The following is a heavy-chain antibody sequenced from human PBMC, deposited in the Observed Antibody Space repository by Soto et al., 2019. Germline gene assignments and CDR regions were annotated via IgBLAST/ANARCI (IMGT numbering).Heavy chain of an antibody. J-gene: IGHJ5*02. Sequence: SETLSLTCAVYGGSFSGYYWSWIRPPPGKGLEWIGEINHSGSTNYNPSLKSRVTISVDTSKNQFSLKLSSVTAADTAVYYCARALRGVTFGGVIALWGQGTLVTVSS. CDR1: GGSFSGYY. CDR3: ARALRGVTFGGVIAL. D-gene: IGHD3-16*01. CDR2: INHSGST. V-gene: IGHV4-34*01.